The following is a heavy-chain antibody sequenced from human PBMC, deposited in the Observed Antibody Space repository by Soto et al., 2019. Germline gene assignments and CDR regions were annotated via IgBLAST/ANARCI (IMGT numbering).Heavy chain of an antibody. CDR1: GFIFSSYG. V-gene: IGHV3-30*18. CDR2: ISYDGSNQ. CDR3: AKDSTAMTYFDY. D-gene: IGHD5-18*01. Sequence: QVQLVESGGGVVQPGRSLRLSCAASGFIFSSYGMHWVRQAPGKGLEWVAVISYDGSNQYYADTVKGRFTISRDNSKNTLYLQTNSLRAEDTAVYYCAKDSTAMTYFDYWGQGTLVTVSS. J-gene: IGHJ4*02.